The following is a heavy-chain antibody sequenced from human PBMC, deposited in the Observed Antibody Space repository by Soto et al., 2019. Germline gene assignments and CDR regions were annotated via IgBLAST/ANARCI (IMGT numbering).Heavy chain of an antibody. D-gene: IGHD2-2*01. CDR3: ARHNSPLVPAATRPHAFDY. J-gene: IGHJ4*02. Sequence: QVQLVQSRAEVKKPGSSVKVSCKASGGTFSSYAISWVRQAPGQGLEWMGGIIPIFGTANYAQKFQGRVTITADESTSTAYMELSSLRSEDTAVYYCARHNSPLVPAATRPHAFDYWGQGTLVTVSS. CDR2: IIPIFGTA. V-gene: IGHV1-69*12. CDR1: GGTFSSYA.